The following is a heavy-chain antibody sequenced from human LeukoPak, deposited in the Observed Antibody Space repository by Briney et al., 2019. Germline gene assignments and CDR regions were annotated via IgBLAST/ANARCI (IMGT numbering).Heavy chain of an antibody. CDR1: GYTFTSYG. V-gene: IGHV1-18*01. J-gene: IGHJ5*02. D-gene: IGHD2-2*01. CDR2: INAYNGNT. Sequence: ASVKVSCKASGYTFTSYGISWVRQAPGQGLEWMGWINAYNGNTNYAQKLQGRVTITADEFTSTAYMELSSLRSEDTAVYYCARLFTPRYCSTTSCYWKGWFDPWGQGTLVTVSS. CDR3: ARLFTPRYCSTTSCYWKGWFDP.